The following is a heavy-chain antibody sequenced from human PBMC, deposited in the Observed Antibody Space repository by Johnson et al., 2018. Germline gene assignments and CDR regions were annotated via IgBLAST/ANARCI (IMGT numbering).Heavy chain of an antibody. CDR3: ARDRIPSITMIVGANDAFDI. Sequence: QVQLVQSGAEVKKPGSSVKVSCKASGGTFSSYAISWVRQAPGQGLEWLGGIIPIFGTANYAQKFQGRVTITADESTSTAYMELSSLRSEDTAVYYCARDRIPSITMIVGANDAFDIWGQGTMVTVSS. V-gene: IGHV1-69*12. D-gene: IGHD3-22*01. J-gene: IGHJ3*02. CDR2: IIPIFGTA. CDR1: GGTFSSYA.